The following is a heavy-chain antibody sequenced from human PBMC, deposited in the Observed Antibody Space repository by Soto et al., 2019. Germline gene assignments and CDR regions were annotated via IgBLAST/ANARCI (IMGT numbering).Heavy chain of an antibody. V-gene: IGHV4-30-4*01. Sequence: SETLSLTCTVSGGSISSGDYYWSWIRQPPGKGLEWIGYIYYSGSTYYNPSLKSRVTISVDTSKNQFSLKLSSVTAADTAVYYCARVRFWSGIDYWGQGTLVTVS. CDR3: ARVRFWSGIDY. CDR2: IYYSGST. D-gene: IGHD3-3*01. J-gene: IGHJ4*02. CDR1: GGSISSGDYY.